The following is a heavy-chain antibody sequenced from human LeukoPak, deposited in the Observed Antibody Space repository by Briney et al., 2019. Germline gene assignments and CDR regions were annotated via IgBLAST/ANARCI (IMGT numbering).Heavy chain of an antibody. Sequence: PGGCLRLSCSASGFTFSTYAMHWARQAPGKGLEYVSSINTNGGSAYYAGSVKGRFTISRDNSKHTLYLQMSSLRPEDTAVSYRVKDVSGSYSFDYWGQGTLVTVSS. CDR3: VKDVSGSYSFDY. V-gene: IGHV3-64D*06. D-gene: IGHD1-26*01. J-gene: IGHJ4*02. CDR2: INTNGGSA. CDR1: GFTFSTYA.